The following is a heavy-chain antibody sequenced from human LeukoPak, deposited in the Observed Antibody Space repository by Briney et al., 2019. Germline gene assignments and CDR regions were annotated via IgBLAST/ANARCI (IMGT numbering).Heavy chain of an antibody. D-gene: IGHD1-26*01. Sequence: SETLSLTCTVSGGSMRSYYWSWIRQPPGKGLEWIGYIYYSGSTNYNPSLKSRVTIPVDTSKNQFSLKLSSVTAADTAAYYCARGGGSQEDYFDYWGQGTLVTVSS. CDR2: IYYSGST. J-gene: IGHJ4*02. V-gene: IGHV4-59*08. CDR1: GGSMRSYY. CDR3: ARGGGSQEDYFDY.